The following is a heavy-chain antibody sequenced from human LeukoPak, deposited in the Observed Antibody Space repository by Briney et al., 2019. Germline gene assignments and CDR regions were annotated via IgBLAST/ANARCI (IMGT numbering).Heavy chain of an antibody. D-gene: IGHD1-20*01. CDR3: ARERGITGTTEGDDYYYYYYMDV. CDR1: GGTFSSYA. CDR2: IIPIFGTA. Sequence: GASVKVSCKASGGTFSSYAISWVRQAPGQGLEWMGGIIPIFGTANYAQKFQGRVTITADESTSTAYTELSSLRSEDTAVYYCARERGITGTTEGDDYYYYYYMDVWGKGTTVTISS. V-gene: IGHV1-69*13. J-gene: IGHJ6*03.